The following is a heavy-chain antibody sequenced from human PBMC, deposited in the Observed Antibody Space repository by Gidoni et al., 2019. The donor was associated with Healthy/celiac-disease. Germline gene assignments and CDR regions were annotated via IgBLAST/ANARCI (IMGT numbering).Heavy chain of an antibody. J-gene: IGHJ3*02. V-gene: IGHV1-18*01. CDR2: ISAYNGNT. Sequence: QVQLVQSGAEVKKPGASVKVSCKASGYTFTSYAISWVRQAPGQGLEWMGWISAYNGNTNYEQKLQGRVTMTTDTSTSTAYMELRSLRSDDTAVYYWARDIRGWYYYDSSGYKAFDIWGQGTMVTVSS. D-gene: IGHD3-22*01. CDR3: ARDIRGWYYYDSSGYKAFDI. CDR1: GYTFTSYA.